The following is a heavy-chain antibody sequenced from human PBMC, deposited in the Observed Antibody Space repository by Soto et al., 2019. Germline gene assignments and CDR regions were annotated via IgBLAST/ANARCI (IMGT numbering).Heavy chain of an antibody. Sequence: ASVKVSCKASGYTFTSYGISWVRQAPGQGLEWMGWISAYNGNTNYAQKLQGRVTMTTDTSTSTAYMELRSLRSDDTAVYYCAILGCKLGYCISTSCYCAFDIWG. CDR2: ISAYNGNT. CDR1: GYTFTSYG. V-gene: IGHV1-18*01. J-gene: IGHJ3*02. D-gene: IGHD2-2*01. CDR3: AILGCKLGYCISTSCYCAFDI.